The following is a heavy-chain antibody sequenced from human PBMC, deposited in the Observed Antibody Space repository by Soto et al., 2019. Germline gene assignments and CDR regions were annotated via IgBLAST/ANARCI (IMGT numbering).Heavy chain of an antibody. J-gene: IGHJ3*02. D-gene: IGHD3-16*02. Sequence: PSETLSLTCTVSGGSISSGGYYWSWIRQHPGKGLEWIGYIYYSGSTYYNPSLKSRVTISVDTSKNQFSLKLSSVTAADTAVYYCARRDYIWGSYRPVPHPFDIWGQGPLANVS. V-gene: IGHV4-31*03. CDR3: ARRDYIWGSYRPVPHPFDI. CDR1: GGSISSGGYY. CDR2: IYYSGST.